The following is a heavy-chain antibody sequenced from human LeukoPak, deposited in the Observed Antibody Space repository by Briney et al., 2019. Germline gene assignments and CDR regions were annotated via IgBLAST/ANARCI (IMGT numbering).Heavy chain of an antibody. V-gene: IGHV3-30*18. CDR2: ISYDGSNK. D-gene: IGHD2-2*01. CDR1: GFTFSSYG. Sequence: GRSLRLSCAASGFTFSSYGMHWVRQAPGKGLEWVAVISYDGSNKYYADSVKGRFTIPRDNSKNTLYLQMNSLRAEDTAVYYCAKGKYCSSTSCYLLDYWGQGTLVTVSS. J-gene: IGHJ4*02. CDR3: AKGKYCSSTSCYLLDY.